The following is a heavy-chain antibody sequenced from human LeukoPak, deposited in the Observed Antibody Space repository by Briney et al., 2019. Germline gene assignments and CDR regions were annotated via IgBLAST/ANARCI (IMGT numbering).Heavy chain of an antibody. CDR1: GGSISSSSYY. J-gene: IGHJ4*02. CDR3: AREWLAGMYFDY. Sequence: SETLSLTCTVSGGSISSSSYYWGWIRQPPGKGLEWIGSIYYSGSTYYNPSLKSRVTISVDTSKNQFSLKLSSVTAADTAVYYCAREWLAGMYFDYWGQGTLVTVSS. V-gene: IGHV4-39*07. D-gene: IGHD6-19*01. CDR2: IYYSGST.